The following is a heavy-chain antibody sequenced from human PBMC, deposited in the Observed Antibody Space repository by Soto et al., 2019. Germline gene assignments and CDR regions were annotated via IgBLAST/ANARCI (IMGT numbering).Heavy chain of an antibody. Sequence: QVQLVESGGGVVQPGRSLRLSCAASGFTFSSYGMHWVRQAPGKGLEWVAVIWYDGSNKYYADSVKGRFTISRDNSKNTLYLQMNSLRAEDTAVYYCARKYSSSGEGHHSDYWGQGTLVTVSS. CDR2: IWYDGSNK. CDR3: ARKYSSSGEGHHSDY. V-gene: IGHV3-33*01. D-gene: IGHD6-13*01. J-gene: IGHJ4*02. CDR1: GFTFSSYG.